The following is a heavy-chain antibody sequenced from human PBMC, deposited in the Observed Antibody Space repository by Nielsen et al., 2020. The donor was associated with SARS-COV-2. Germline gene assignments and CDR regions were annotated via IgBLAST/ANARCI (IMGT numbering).Heavy chain of an antibody. CDR2: ISTSSGNT. CDR3: AREGSFSFGGINDF. Sequence: ASVKVSCKASGYTFSSYGINWVRQAPGQGPEWMGWISTSSGNTNYAQKLQGRVIMTTDTSTTTVYMELRSLTSDDTAVYYCAREGSFSFGGINDFWGQGTLVTVSS. CDR1: GYTFSSYG. D-gene: IGHD3-16*01. J-gene: IGHJ4*02. V-gene: IGHV1-18*04.